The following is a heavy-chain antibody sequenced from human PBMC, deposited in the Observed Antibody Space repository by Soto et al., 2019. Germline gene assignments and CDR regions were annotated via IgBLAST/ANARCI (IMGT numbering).Heavy chain of an antibody. V-gene: IGHV1-2*02. Sequence: QVQLVQSGAEVKKPGASVKVSGKASGYSFTGYYIHWVRQTPGQGLEWMGWINPKSGDSNYTQNFQGRVTMTRDLSSSTAYMELSSLGFDDTAVYYCARVWNGYGMDVWGQGTTVTVSS. CDR1: GYSFTGYY. CDR3: ARVWNGYGMDV. D-gene: IGHD1-1*01. J-gene: IGHJ6*02. CDR2: INPKSGDS.